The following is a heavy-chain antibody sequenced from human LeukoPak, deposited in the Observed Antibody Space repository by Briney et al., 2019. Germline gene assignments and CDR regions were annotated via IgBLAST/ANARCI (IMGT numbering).Heavy chain of an antibody. V-gene: IGHV4-34*01. Sequence: PSETLSLTCAVYGGSFSGYYWSWIRQPPGKGLEWIGSIYYSGSTYYNPSLKSRVTISVDTSKNQFSLKLSSVTAADTAVYYCASHGTPNSYFDNWGQGILVTVSS. J-gene: IGHJ4*02. CDR3: ASHGTPNSYFDN. CDR2: IYYSGST. D-gene: IGHD4-23*01. CDR1: GGSFSGYY.